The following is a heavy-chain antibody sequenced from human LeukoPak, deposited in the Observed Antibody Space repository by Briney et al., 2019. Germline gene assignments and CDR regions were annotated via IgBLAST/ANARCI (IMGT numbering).Heavy chain of an antibody. CDR1: GGSISSSTYY. D-gene: IGHD1-26*01. CDR3: ASRAPYRRFDP. V-gene: IGHV4-39*07. CDR2: IFYSGRT. J-gene: IGHJ5*02. Sequence: SETLSLTCAVSGGSISSSTYYWGWIRQPPGKGLEWIGSIFYSGRTYYNPSLKSRIAISVDTSKNQFSLKLSSVTAADTAVYYCASRAPYRRFDPWGQGTLVTVSS.